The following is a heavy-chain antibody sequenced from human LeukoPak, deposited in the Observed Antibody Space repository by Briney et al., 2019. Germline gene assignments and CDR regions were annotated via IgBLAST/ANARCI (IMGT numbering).Heavy chain of an antibody. Sequence: PGGSLRLSCAASGFTFTTNWMTWVRQAPGRGLEWVATINQDGSEKYYVDSVKGRFTISRDNAKNSLFLQMSSLRAEDTAVYYCARDRITDFWSGYYTNYFDYWGQGTLVTVSS. CDR2: INQDGSEK. CDR1: GFTFTTNW. J-gene: IGHJ4*02. CDR3: ARDRITDFWSGYYTNYFDY. V-gene: IGHV3-7*01. D-gene: IGHD3-3*01.